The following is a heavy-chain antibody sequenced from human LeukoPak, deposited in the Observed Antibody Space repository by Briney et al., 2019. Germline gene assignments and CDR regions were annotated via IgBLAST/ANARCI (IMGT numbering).Heavy chain of an antibody. Sequence: GGSLRLSCAASGFTFSSYAMSWVRQAPGKGLEWVSAISGSGGSTYYANSVKGRFTISRDNSKNTLYLQMNSLRAEDTAVYYCARDSGMIVGLPIAVFDYWGQGTLVTVSS. CDR3: ARDSGMIVGLPIAVFDY. D-gene: IGHD3-22*01. CDR1: GFTFSSYA. CDR2: ISGSGGST. J-gene: IGHJ4*02. V-gene: IGHV3-23*01.